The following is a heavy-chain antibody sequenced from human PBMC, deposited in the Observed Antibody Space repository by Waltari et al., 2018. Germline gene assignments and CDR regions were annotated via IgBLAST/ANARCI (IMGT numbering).Heavy chain of an antibody. D-gene: IGHD5-12*01. CDR1: GGSISSHY. J-gene: IGHJ4*02. Sequence: QVQLQESGPGLVKPSETLSLTCTVSGGSISSHYWSWIRQPPGKGLEWIGYIYYSGSTNYNPSLKSRVTISVDTSKNQFSLKLSSVTAADTAVYYCARARSGYDSFDYWGQGTLVTVSS. V-gene: IGHV4-59*08. CDR2: IYYSGST. CDR3: ARARSGYDSFDY.